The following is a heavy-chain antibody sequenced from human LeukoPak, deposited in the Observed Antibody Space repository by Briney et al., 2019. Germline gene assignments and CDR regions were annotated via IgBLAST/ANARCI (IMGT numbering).Heavy chain of an antibody. CDR2: ISAYNGNT. D-gene: IGHD6-19*01. CDR1: GYTFSTYG. Sequence: ASVKVSCKASGYTFSTYGISWVRQAPGQGLEWMGWISAYNGNTNYAQKLQGRVTMTTDTSASTAYMELRSLRSDDTAVYYCARERWLGPLGFWGQGTLVTVSS. CDR3: ARERWLGPLGF. V-gene: IGHV1-18*01. J-gene: IGHJ4*02.